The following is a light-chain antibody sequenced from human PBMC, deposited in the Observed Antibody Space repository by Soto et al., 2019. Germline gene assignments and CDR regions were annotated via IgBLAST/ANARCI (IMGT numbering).Light chain of an antibody. CDR3: SSYTSSSTLV. J-gene: IGLJ3*02. Sequence: QSVLTQPASVSGSPGQSITISCTGTSSDVGGYDYVSWYRQYPGKAPKLVIFEVSNRPSGVSNRFSGSKSGNTASLTISGLQAEDEADYYCSSYTSSSTLVFGGGTKVTVL. V-gene: IGLV2-14*01. CDR2: EVS. CDR1: SSDVGGYDY.